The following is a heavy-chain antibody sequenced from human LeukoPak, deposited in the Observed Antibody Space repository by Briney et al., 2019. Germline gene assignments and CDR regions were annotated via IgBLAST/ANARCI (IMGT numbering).Heavy chain of an antibody. J-gene: IGHJ6*03. D-gene: IGHD6-6*01. CDR1: GYTFSSHG. V-gene: IGHV1-18*01. CDR2: ITTYNGNT. CDR3: ARSPYSSSSYNYMDV. Sequence: ASVTVSCTASGYTFSSHGISWVRQAPGQGLEWMGWITTYNGNTNYALKLQDRLTMTTDTSTSTAYMELRSLTSDDTAVYYCARSPYSSSSYNYMDVWGKGTTVTVSS.